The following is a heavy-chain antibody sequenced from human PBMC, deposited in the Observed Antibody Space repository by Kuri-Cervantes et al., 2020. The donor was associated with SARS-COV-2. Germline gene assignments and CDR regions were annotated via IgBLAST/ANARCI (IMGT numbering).Heavy chain of an antibody. CDR1: GGSISSHY. J-gene: IGHJ3*02. CDR2: IYYSGST. D-gene: IGHD2/OR15-2a*01. V-gene: IGHV4-59*11. Sequence: ESLKISCTVSGGSISSHYWSWIRQPPGKGLEWIGYIYYSGSTNYNPSLKSRVTMSVDTSKNQFSLKLSSVTAADTAVYYCARDPSMGSTTDAFDIWGQGTMVTVSS. CDR3: ARDPSMGSTTDAFDI.